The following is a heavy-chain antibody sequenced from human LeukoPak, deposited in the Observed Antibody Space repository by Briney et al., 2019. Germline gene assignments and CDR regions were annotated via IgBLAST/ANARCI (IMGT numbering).Heavy chain of an antibody. Sequence: GGSLRLSCAASGFTFSSYAMHWVRQAPGKGLEYVSAISSNGGSTYYANSVKGRFTISRDNSENTLYLQMGSLRAEDMAVYYCARVSLRARDYWGQGTLVTVSS. CDR3: ARVSLRARDY. V-gene: IGHV3-64*01. CDR1: GFTFSSYA. CDR2: ISSNGGST. J-gene: IGHJ4*02. D-gene: IGHD4-17*01.